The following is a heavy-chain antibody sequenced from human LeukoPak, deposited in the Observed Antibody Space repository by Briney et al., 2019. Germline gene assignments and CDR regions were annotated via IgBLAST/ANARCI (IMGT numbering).Heavy chain of an antibody. J-gene: IGHJ5*02. CDR2: IYVDGRTT. V-gene: IGHV3-74*01. CDR1: GFTFSNYW. CDR3: IRDLRSADL. Sequence: GGSLRLSCVASGFTFSNYWMHWVRQPPGKGLVWVSRIYVDGRTTNYADSVKGRFTISRDNAKNTVYLEMNSLSVEDTATYYCIRDLRSADLWGQGVLVTVSS.